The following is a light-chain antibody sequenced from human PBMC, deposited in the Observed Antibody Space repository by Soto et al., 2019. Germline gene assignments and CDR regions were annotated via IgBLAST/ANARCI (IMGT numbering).Light chain of an antibody. CDR2: GAS. V-gene: IGKV3-15*01. CDR1: QSVSSN. Sequence: EIVITQSPATLSVSPGERATLYCRASQSVSSNLAWYQQKPGQAPRPLIYGASTRATGVPARFGGSGSGTEFTLTISSLQSEDFSTYYCQQYSDWPPGTFGQGTKVDIK. CDR3: QQYSDWPPGT. J-gene: IGKJ1*01.